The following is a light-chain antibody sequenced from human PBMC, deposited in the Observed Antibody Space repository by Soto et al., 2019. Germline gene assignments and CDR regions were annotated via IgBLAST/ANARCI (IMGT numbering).Light chain of an antibody. CDR1: SSNIGSNY. CDR2: RNN. Sequence: QSVLTQPPSASGTPGQRVTISCSGSSSNIGSNYVYWYQQLPRTAPKLLIYRNNQRPSGVPDRFSGSKSGTSASLAISGLRSEDEADYYCAAWDDSLSGPMFGGGTQLTVL. J-gene: IGLJ7*01. CDR3: AAWDDSLSGPM. V-gene: IGLV1-47*01.